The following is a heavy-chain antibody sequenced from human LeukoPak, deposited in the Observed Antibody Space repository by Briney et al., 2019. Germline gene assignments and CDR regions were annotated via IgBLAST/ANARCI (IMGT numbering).Heavy chain of an antibody. Sequence: GGSLRLSCAVSGFIFSDYWMNWVRQAPGKGLEWVASINQNGVEKSYADSVKGRFTISRDNSKNSLYLQMNSLRTEVTALYYCATAGDWWGQGTLVTVSS. CDR2: INQNGVEK. CDR3: ATAGDW. D-gene: IGHD2-21*01. J-gene: IGHJ4*02. CDR1: GFIFSDYW. V-gene: IGHV3-7*03.